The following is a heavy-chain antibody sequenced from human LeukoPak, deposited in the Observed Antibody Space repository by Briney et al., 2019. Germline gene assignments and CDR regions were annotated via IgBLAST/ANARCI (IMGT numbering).Heavy chain of an antibody. Sequence: SVKVSCKASGYTFINFYMHWVRQAPGQGLEWMGRIIPILGIANYAQKFQGRVTITADKSTSTAYMELSSLRSEDTAVYYCARMLGGSTKYYYGSGSYDLDVWGQGTTVTVSS. CDR1: GYTFINFY. D-gene: IGHD3-10*01. CDR3: ARMLGGSTKYYYGSGSYDLDV. CDR2: IIPILGIA. J-gene: IGHJ6*02. V-gene: IGHV1-69*02.